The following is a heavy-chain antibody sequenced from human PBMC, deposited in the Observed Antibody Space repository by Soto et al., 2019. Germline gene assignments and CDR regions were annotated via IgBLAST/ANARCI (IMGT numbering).Heavy chain of an antibody. Sequence: ASVKVSCKASGYMFTSYGISWVRQAPGQGLEWMGWISAYNGNTNYAQKLQGRATMTTDTSTSTAYMELRSLRSDDTAVYYCARVKGSGYHNWFDPWGQGTLVTVSS. CDR1: GYMFTSYG. D-gene: IGHD3-22*01. V-gene: IGHV1-18*01. CDR3: ARVKGSGYHNWFDP. J-gene: IGHJ5*02. CDR2: ISAYNGNT.